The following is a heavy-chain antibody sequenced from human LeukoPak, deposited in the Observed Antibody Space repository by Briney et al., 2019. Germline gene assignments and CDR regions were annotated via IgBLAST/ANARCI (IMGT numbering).Heavy chain of an antibody. J-gene: IGHJ6*03. CDR1: GGSISSSSYY. Sequence: SETLSLTCTVSGGSISSSSYYWGWIRQPPGKGLEWIGSIYYSGSTYYNPSLKSRVTISVDTSKNQFSLKLSSVTAADTAVYYCARQGITIFGVVIPYYYYYMDVWGKRTTVTVSS. CDR2: IYYSGST. V-gene: IGHV4-39*01. CDR3: ARQGITIFGVVIPYYYYYMDV. D-gene: IGHD3-3*01.